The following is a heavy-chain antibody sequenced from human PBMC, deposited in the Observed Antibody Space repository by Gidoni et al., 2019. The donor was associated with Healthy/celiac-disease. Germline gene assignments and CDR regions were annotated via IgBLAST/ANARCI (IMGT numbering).Heavy chain of an antibody. D-gene: IGHD3-9*01. CDR2: ISSSSSYI. CDR1: GFTFSSYS. J-gene: IGHJ6*02. Sequence: EVQLVESGGGLVKPGGSLTLSCAASGFTFSSYSMNWVRQAPGKGLEWVSSISSSSSYIYYADSVKGRFTISRDNAKNSLYLQMNSLRAEDTAVYYCARSDISYGMDVWGQGTTVTVSS. CDR3: ARSDISYGMDV. V-gene: IGHV3-21*01.